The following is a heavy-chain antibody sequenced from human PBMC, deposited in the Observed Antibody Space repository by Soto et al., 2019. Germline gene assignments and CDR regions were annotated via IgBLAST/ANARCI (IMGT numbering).Heavy chain of an antibody. Sequence: SETLSLTCTVSGGSISSSSYYWGWIRQPPGKGLEWIGSIYYSGSTYYNPSLKSRVTISVDTSKNQFSLKLSSVTAADTAVYYCARIVECGISNYYYYMDVWGKGTTVTVSS. D-gene: IGHD2-2*01. V-gene: IGHV4-39*01. J-gene: IGHJ6*03. CDR2: IYYSGST. CDR3: ARIVECGISNYYYYMDV. CDR1: GGSISSSSYY.